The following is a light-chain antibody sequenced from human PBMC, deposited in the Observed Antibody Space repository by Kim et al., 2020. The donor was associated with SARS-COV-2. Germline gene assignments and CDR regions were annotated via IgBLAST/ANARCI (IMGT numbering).Light chain of an antibody. J-gene: IGLJ1*01. V-gene: IGLV2-8*01. CDR2: EVS. CDR3: SSYAAISNFV. CDR1: SSDVGGYNF. Sequence: QSALTQPPSASGSPGQSVTISCTGTSSDVGGYNFVSWYQQHPGKAPKLIIYEVSNRPSGVPDRFSGSKSGNTASLTVSGVQAEDEADYYCSSYAAISNFVFGTGTKVTVL.